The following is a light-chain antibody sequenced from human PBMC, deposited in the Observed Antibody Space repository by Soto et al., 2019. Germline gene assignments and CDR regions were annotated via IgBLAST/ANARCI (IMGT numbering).Light chain of an antibody. CDR2: VAS. Sequence: EVVMTQSPATVSVSPGEGVTLSCSVSQTISNDLALYQQKPGQAPRLLIYVASTRPTGVPARFSGGGSGTEFSLTISSLQTEDFAFYYCQQNNKWPPVTFGGGTKVEIK. V-gene: IGKV3-15*01. CDR1: QTISND. J-gene: IGKJ4*01. CDR3: QQNNKWPPVT.